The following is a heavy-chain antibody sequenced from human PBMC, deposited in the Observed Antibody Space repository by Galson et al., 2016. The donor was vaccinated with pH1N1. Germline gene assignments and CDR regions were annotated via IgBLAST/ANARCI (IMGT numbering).Heavy chain of an antibody. Sequence: ETLSLTCSVSGGSISSWYWSWIRQSAGKGLEWIGRIYTSGSTNYNPSLNSRVTMSIDTSKSRFSLKLTSVTAADTAVYYCARSLYGYGSGTYELDNWGQGTRVTVSS. D-gene: IGHD3-10*01. CDR2: IYTSGST. CDR3: ARSLYGYGSGTYELDN. CDR1: GGSISSWY. V-gene: IGHV4-4*07. J-gene: IGHJ4*02.